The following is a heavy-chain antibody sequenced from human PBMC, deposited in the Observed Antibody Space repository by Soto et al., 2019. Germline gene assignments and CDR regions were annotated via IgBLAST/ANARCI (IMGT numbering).Heavy chain of an antibody. Sequence: VQLVQSGAEVKKPGSSVKLSCKASGGTFNRYTISWVRQAPGQGLEWMGGIIPIFGTANYPQKFQGRVAIIADESKSAAYMELRSLRSEDRAVYYCALCGFRDGNNSKYNYSGMDVWGQGTTVTVSS. CDR1: GGTFNRYT. J-gene: IGHJ6*02. D-gene: IGHD1-1*01. CDR2: IIPIFGTA. V-gene: IGHV1-69*01. CDR3: ALCGFRDGNNSKYNYSGMDV.